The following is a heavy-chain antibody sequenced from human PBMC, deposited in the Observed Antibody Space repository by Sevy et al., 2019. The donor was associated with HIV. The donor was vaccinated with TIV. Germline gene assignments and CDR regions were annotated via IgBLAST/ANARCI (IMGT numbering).Heavy chain of an antibody. CDR1: GFTFSSYA. D-gene: IGHD6-19*01. CDR2: ISYDGSNK. Sequence: GGSLRLSCAASGFTFSSYAMHWVRQAPGKGLEWVAFISYDGSNKYYADSVKGRFTIYRDNSKNTLYLQMNSMRAEDTAVYYCARDTKLSSGWYYFDYWGQGTLVTVSS. CDR3: ARDTKLSSGWYYFDY. V-gene: IGHV3-30-3*01. J-gene: IGHJ4*02.